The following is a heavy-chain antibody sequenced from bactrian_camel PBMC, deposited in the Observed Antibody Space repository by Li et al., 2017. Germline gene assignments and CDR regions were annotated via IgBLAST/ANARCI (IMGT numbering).Heavy chain of an antibody. CDR1: GYTKC. CDR3: ATCPPRVVRGDRCFH. Sequence: HVQLVESGGGSVQPGGSLNLYCATSGYTKCMAWFRQVPGREREAVASIAMDGSTSYIDSVKGRFTISRDNAESTVYLQMNSLKSEDTALYYCATCPPRVVRGDRCFHWGQGTQVTVS. D-gene: IGHD1*01. V-gene: IGHV3S53*01. J-gene: IGHJ4*01. CDR2: IAMDGST.